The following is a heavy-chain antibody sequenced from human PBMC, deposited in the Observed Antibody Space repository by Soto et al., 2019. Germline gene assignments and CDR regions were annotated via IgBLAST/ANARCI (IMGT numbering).Heavy chain of an antibody. V-gene: IGHV1-69*12. CDR1: GGTFSNYA. CDR2: IIPIFATA. D-gene: IGHD5-12*01. CDR3: ARGGRVVATTPSPYYYGMDV. J-gene: IGHJ6*02. Sequence: QVQLVQSGAEVKKPGSSVKVSCKASGGTFSNYAINWVRQAPGQGLEWMGGIIPIFATANYAQNFQGRVTVTADEPTSTAYMALSSLRSADTAVYYCARGGRVVATTPSPYYYGMDVWGQGTTVTVSS.